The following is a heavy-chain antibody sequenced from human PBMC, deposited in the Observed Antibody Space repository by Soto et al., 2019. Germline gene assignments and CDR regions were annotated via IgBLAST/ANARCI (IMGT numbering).Heavy chain of an antibody. CDR3: ARRGIAAAGYYYYYFDL. D-gene: IGHD6-13*01. Sequence: VASVKVSCKASGYTFTSYDINWVRQATGQGLEWMGWMNPNSGNTGYAQKFQGRVTMTRNTSISTAYMELSSLGSEDTAVYYCARRGIAAAGYYYYYFDLWGRGTLVTVSS. V-gene: IGHV1-8*01. CDR1: GYTFTSYD. CDR2: MNPNSGNT. J-gene: IGHJ2*01.